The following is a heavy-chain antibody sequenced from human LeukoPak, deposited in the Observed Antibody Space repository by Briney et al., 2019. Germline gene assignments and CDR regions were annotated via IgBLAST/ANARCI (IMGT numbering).Heavy chain of an antibody. J-gene: IGHJ4*02. CDR2: IYTSGNT. D-gene: IGHD6-13*01. V-gene: IGHV4-4*07. Sequence: SETLSLTCAVYGGSFSSYYWSWVRQPAGEGLEWIGRIYTSGNTNYKPSLKSRVTMSVDTSKNQFSLKLTSVTAADTAVYYCARDGVENSSWYPLDSWGPGTLVTVSS. CDR1: GGSFSSYY. CDR3: ARDGVENSSWYPLDS.